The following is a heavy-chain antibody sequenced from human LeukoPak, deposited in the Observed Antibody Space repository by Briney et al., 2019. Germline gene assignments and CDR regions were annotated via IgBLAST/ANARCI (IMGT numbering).Heavy chain of an antibody. CDR3: ASPIATSGTNWFDP. D-gene: IGHD3-10*01. Sequence: GGSLRLSCVASGFTFNNYAMTWVRQAPGKGLEWVSAISGSGYSTYYADSVKGRFTISRDNSKNTLYLQMNSLRAEDTAVYYCASPIATSGTNWFDPWGQGTLVTVSS. CDR2: ISGSGYST. CDR1: GFTFNNYA. J-gene: IGHJ5*02. V-gene: IGHV3-23*01.